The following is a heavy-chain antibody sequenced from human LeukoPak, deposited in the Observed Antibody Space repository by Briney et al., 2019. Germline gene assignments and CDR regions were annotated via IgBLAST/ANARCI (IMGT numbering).Heavy chain of an antibody. D-gene: IGHD3-22*01. V-gene: IGHV3-20*04. CDR1: GFTFDDYG. J-gene: IGHJ4*02. CDR2: INWNGGST. CDR3: ARDLSLTYYYDSSGNPDY. Sequence: GGSLRLSCAASGFTFDDYGMSGVRQAPGKGLEWVSGINWNGGSTGYTDSVKGRFTIPRDNAKNSLYLQMNSLRAEETAFYYCARDLSLTYYYDSSGNPDYWGQGTLVTVSS.